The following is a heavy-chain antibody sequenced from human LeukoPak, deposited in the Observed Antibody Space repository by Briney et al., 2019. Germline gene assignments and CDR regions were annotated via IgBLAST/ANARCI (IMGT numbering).Heavy chain of an antibody. V-gene: IGHV4-34*01. J-gene: IGHJ6*04. CDR1: GGSFSGYY. CDR2: INHSGST. CDR3: ARGRNTMDV. Sequence: SETLSLTCAVYGGSFSGYYWSWIRQPPGKGLEWIGEINHSGSTNYNPSLKSRVTISVDTSKNQFSLKLSSVTAADTAVYYCARGRNTMDVWGKGTTVTVSS.